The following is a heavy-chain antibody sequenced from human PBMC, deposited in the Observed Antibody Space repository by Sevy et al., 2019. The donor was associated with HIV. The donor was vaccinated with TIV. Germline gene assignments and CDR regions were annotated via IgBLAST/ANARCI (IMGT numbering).Heavy chain of an antibody. CDR1: GYTFISYR. J-gene: IGHJ1*01. D-gene: IGHD3-22*01. V-gene: IGHV1-18*01. CDR3: ARGDYYDISQYFHH. Sequence: ASVKVSCKASGYTFISYRISWVRQAPGQGLEWMGWISPYNGNTNFAQKFQDRVTMTTDTSTSAASMELRSLRSDDTAVYYCARGDYYDISQYFHHWGQGTLVTVSS. CDR2: ISPYNGNT.